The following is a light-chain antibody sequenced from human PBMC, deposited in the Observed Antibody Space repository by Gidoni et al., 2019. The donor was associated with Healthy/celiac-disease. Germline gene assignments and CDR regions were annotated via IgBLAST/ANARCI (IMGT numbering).Light chain of an antibody. CDR2: GAS. Sequence: EIVMTQSPATLSVSPGERATLSCRASQSVSSNLAWYQQKPGHAPRLLIYGASTRATGIPARFSGSGSGTDFTRTISSLQSEDFAVYYCQQYNNWPSLTFXGXTKVEIK. V-gene: IGKV3-15*01. CDR3: QQYNNWPSLT. J-gene: IGKJ4*01. CDR1: QSVSSN.